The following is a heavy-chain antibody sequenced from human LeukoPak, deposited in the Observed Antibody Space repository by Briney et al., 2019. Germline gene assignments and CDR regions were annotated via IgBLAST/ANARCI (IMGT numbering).Heavy chain of an antibody. CDR1: GFTLSSDS. J-gene: IGHJ4*02. V-gene: IGHV3-23*01. CDR2: ISGSGSST. Sequence: GGSLRLSWPASGFTLSSDSMSWVRQAPGKGLEWVSAISGSGSSTYYADSVKGRSTISRDNSKNTLYLQMNSLRAEDTAVYYCAKDPGYGDYQYWGQGTLVTISS. D-gene: IGHD4-17*01. CDR3: AKDPGYGDYQY.